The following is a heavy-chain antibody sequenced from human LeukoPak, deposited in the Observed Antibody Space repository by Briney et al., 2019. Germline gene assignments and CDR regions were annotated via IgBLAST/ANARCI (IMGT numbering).Heavy chain of an antibody. CDR3: ARHPGGDYYDTSGYYLDY. CDR1: GGSFSDYY. V-gene: IGHV4-34*01. CDR2: INHSGGT. J-gene: IGHJ4*02. D-gene: IGHD3-22*01. Sequence: ASETLSLTCAVYGGSFSDYYWSWIRQPPGKGLEWIGEINHSGGTNYNPSLRSRVTISVDMSKNQFSLKLSSVTAADTAVYYCARHPGGDYYDTSGYYLDYWGQGTLVTVSS.